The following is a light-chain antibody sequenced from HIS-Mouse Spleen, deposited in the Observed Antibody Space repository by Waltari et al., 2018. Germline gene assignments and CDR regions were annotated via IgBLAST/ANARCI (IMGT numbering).Light chain of an antibody. J-gene: IGLJ2*01. Sequence: QSALTQPPSASGSPGQSVPIPCTGTRSDVGGYNYSPWYQQHPGKAPKRMIYEVSKRPSGVPDRFSGSKSGNTASLTVSGLQAEDEADYYCSSYAGSNNLVFGGGTKLTVL. V-gene: IGLV2-8*01. CDR3: SSYAGSNNLV. CDR1: RSDVGGYNY. CDR2: EVS.